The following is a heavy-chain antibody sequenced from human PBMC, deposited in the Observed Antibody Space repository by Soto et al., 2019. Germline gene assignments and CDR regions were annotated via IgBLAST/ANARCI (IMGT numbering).Heavy chain of an antibody. CDR3: ARGLGWLRSYYYYCGMDV. J-gene: IGHJ6*02. CDR2: IKQDGSEK. Sequence: EVQLVESGGGLVQPGGSLRLSCAASGFTFSSYWMSWVRQAPGKGLEWVANIKQDGSEKDYVDSVKGRFTISRDNAKNSLYLQMNSLRAEDTAVYYCARGLGWLRSYYYYCGMDVWGQGTTVTVSS. V-gene: IGHV3-7*04. CDR1: GFTFSSYW. D-gene: IGHD6-19*01.